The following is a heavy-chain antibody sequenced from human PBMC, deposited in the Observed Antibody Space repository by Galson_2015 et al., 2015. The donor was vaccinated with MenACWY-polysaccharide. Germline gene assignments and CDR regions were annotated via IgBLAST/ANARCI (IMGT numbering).Heavy chain of an antibody. J-gene: IGHJ3*02. CDR3: AREGSRIVFLAFDI. Sequence: SLRLSCAASGSRFSNSGMHWVRQAPGKGLEWVAVIPYDGSIKVYADSVKGRFTISRDNSKNTVFLEMNTLGVEDTAVYYCAREGSRIVFLAFDIWGQGTMVTVSS. V-gene: IGHV3-33*01. D-gene: IGHD2-2*01. CDR2: IPYDGSIK. CDR1: GSRFSNSG.